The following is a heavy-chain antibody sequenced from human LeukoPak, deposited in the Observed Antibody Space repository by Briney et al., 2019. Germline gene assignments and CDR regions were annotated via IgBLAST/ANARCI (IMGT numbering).Heavy chain of an antibody. V-gene: IGHV3-30*02. CDR1: GLTFSSYG. Sequence: GGSLRLSCAASGLTFSSYGMHWIRQAPGKGLEWVAFIRYDGSIKYYADSVKGRFTISRDNSKDTLYLQMNSLRAEDTAVYYCAKDKYSPFDYWGQGTLVTVSS. CDR3: AKDKYSPFDY. D-gene: IGHD5-18*01. CDR2: IRYDGSIK. J-gene: IGHJ4*02.